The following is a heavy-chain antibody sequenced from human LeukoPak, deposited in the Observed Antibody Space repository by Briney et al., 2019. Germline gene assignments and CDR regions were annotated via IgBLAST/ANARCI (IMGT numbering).Heavy chain of an antibody. V-gene: IGHV3-30*03. CDR3: TTQVVPAAQDNWFDP. J-gene: IGHJ5*02. D-gene: IGHD2-2*01. CDR1: GFTFSSYG. CDR2: ISYDGSNK. Sequence: GGSLRLSCAASGFTFSSYGMHWVRQAPGKGLEWVAVISYDGSNKYYADSVKGRFTISRDNSKSTLYLQMNSLKTEDTAVYYCTTQVVPAAQDNWFDPWGQGTLVTVSS.